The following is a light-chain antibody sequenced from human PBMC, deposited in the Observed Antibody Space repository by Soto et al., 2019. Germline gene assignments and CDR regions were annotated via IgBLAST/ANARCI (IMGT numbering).Light chain of an antibody. CDR3: QQCGSSPYT. Sequence: DITLTQSPGTLSLSPGQRATLSCRASQSLSSNYLAWYQQKPAQAPRLLIYATSKRATDIPDRFTGSGSETDFHLTLDGLEPGDSAVYFCQQCGSSPYTFGQGTKVEIK. CDR1: QSLSSNY. J-gene: IGKJ2*01. CDR2: ATS. V-gene: IGKV3-20*01.